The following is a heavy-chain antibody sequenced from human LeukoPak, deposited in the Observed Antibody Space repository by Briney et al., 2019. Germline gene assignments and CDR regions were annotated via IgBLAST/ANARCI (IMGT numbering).Heavy chain of an antibody. CDR1: GGSISSYY. V-gene: IGHV4-59*01. CDR2: IYYSGST. CDR3: ARVTGIVVPAAIPVFCRWFDP. J-gene: IGHJ5*02. D-gene: IGHD2-2*01. Sequence: SETLSLTCTVSGGSISSYYWSWTRQPPGKGLEWIGYIYYSGSTNYNPSLKSRVTISVDTSKNQFSLKLSSVTAADTAVYYCARVTGIVVPAAIPVFCRWFDPWGQGTLVTVSS.